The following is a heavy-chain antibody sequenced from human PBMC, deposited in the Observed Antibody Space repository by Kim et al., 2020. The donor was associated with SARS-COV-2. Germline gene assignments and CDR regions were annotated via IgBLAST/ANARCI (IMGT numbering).Heavy chain of an antibody. D-gene: IGHD1-1*01. Sequence: YYADSVKGRFTISRDNSKNTLYLQMNSLRAEDTAVYYCAKSTGRAGAFDIWGQGTMVTVSS. J-gene: IGHJ3*02. CDR3: AKSTGRAGAFDI. V-gene: IGHV3-23*01.